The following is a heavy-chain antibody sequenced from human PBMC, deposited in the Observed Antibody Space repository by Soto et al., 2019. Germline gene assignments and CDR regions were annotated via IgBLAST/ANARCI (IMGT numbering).Heavy chain of an antibody. D-gene: IGHD4-17*01. CDR3: ARTPPTVTTTLYFDY. Sequence: SETLSLTCAVYGGSFSGYYWSWIRQPPGKGLEWIGEINHSGSTNYNPSLKSRVTISVDTSKNQFSLKLSSVTAADTAVYYCARTPPTVTTTLYFDYWGQGXLVTVSS. CDR1: GGSFSGYY. J-gene: IGHJ4*02. V-gene: IGHV4-34*01. CDR2: INHSGST.